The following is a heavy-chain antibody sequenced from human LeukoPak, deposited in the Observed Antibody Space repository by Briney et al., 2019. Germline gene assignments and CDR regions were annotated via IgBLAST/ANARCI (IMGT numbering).Heavy chain of an antibody. V-gene: IGHV3-49*03. CDR2: IRSKAYGRTT. CDR3: TRDYYDSSVRFDP. CDR1: GFTFGDYA. Sequence: GGSLRLSCTASGFTFGDYAMSWFRQAPGKGLEWVGFIRSKAYGRTTEYAASVKGRFTISRDDSKSIAYLQMNSLKTEDTAVYYCTRDYYDSSVRFDPWGQGTLVTVSS. J-gene: IGHJ5*02. D-gene: IGHD3-22*01.